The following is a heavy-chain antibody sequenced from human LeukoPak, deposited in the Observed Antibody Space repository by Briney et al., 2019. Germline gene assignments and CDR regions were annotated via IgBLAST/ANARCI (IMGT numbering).Heavy chain of an antibody. D-gene: IGHD6-19*01. Sequence: ASVKVSCKASGYTFTSYYMHWVRQAPGQGLGWMGIINPSGGSTSYTQKFQGRVTMTRDTSTSTVYMELSSLRSEDTAVYYCAREGGIAVAPGAFDIWGQGTMVTVSS. CDR3: AREGGIAVAPGAFDI. CDR1: GYTFTSYY. V-gene: IGHV1-46*01. J-gene: IGHJ3*02. CDR2: INPSGGST.